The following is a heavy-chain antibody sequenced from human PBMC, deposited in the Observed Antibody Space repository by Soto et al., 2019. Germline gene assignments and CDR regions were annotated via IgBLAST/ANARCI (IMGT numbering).Heavy chain of an antibody. V-gene: IGHV3-66*01. D-gene: IGHD6-13*01. Sequence: GGSLRLSCAASGFPFSSYSMSWVRQAPGKGLEWVSVIYSAGSADFADSVKGRFTISRDNSKNTLYLQMSSLRAEDTAVYYCARVPSSSYHYFDYWGQGTLVTVSS. CDR1: GFPFSSYS. CDR2: IYSAGSA. J-gene: IGHJ4*02. CDR3: ARVPSSSYHYFDY.